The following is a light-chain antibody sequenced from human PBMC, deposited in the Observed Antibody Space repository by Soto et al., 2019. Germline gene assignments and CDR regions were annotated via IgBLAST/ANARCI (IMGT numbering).Light chain of an antibody. CDR3: QQRSST. CDR1: QSVSSY. J-gene: IGKJ1*01. Sequence: EIVLTQSPATLSLSPGERATLSCRASQSVSSYLAWHQQKPGQAPRLLIYDASNRATGIPARFSGSGSGTDFTLTISSLEPEDFAVYYCQQRSSTFGQGTKVEIK. CDR2: DAS. V-gene: IGKV3-11*01.